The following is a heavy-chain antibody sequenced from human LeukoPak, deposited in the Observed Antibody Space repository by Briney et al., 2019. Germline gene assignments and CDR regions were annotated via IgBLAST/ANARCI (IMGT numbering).Heavy chain of an antibody. Sequence: SETLSLTCTVSGGSISSYYWSWIRQPPGKGLEWIGYIYYSGSTNYNPSLKGRVTISVDTSKNQFSLKLSSVTAADTAVYYCARVFFLSDAFDIWGQGTMVTVSS. V-gene: IGHV4-59*01. J-gene: IGHJ3*02. CDR1: GGSISSYY. CDR2: IYYSGST. CDR3: ARVFFLSDAFDI. D-gene: IGHD3-3*01.